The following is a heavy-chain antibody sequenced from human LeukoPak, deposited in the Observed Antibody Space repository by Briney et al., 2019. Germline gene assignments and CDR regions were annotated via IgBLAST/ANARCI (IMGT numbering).Heavy chain of an antibody. Sequence: SVKVSCKASGGAFSSYGISWVRQAPGQGLEWMGGIIPMFGTANYAQKFQGRVTITTDESTSTAYMELSSLRSEDTAVYYCATEGATYYFDYWGQGTLVTVSS. CDR3: ATEGATYYFDY. CDR1: GGAFSSYG. V-gene: IGHV1-69*05. CDR2: IIPMFGTA. J-gene: IGHJ4*02. D-gene: IGHD3-16*01.